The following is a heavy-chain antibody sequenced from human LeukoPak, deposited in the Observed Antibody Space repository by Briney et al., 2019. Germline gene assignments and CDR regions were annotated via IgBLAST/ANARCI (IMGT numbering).Heavy chain of an antibody. CDR3: AKNVLRFLEWLFDY. V-gene: IGHV3-30*18. CDR2: ISYDGSNK. CDR1: GFTFSSYG. J-gene: IGHJ4*02. Sequence: GGSLRLSCAASGFTFSSYGMHWVRQAPGKGLEWVAVISYDGSNKYYADSVKGRFTISRHNSKNTLYLQMNSLRAEDTAVYYCAKNVLRFLEWLFDYWGQGTLVTVSS. D-gene: IGHD3-3*01.